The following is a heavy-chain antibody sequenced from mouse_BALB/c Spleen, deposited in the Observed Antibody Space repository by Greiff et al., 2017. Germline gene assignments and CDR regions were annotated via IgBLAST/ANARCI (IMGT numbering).Heavy chain of an antibody. V-gene: IGHV7-3*02. Sequence: EVMLVESGGGLVQPGGSLRLSCATSGFTFTDYYMSWVRQPPGKALEWLGFIRNKANGYTTEYSASVKGRFTISRDNSQSILYLQMNTLRAEDSATYYCAREWITTVVDWFAYWGQGTLVTVSA. CDR2: IRNKANGYTT. CDR3: AREWITTVVDWFAY. J-gene: IGHJ3*01. D-gene: IGHD1-1*01. CDR1: GFTFTDYY.